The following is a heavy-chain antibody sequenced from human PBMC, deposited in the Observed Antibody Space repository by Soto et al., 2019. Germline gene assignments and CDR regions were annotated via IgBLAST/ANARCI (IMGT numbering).Heavy chain of an antibody. V-gene: IGHV4-34*01. Sequence: SETLSLTCAVYGGSFSGYYWSWIRQPPGKGLEWIGEINHSGSTNYNPSLKSRVTISVDTSKNQFSLKLSSVTAADTAVYYCARVSPGGWFNWGQGTLVTVSS. J-gene: IGHJ4*02. CDR1: GGSFSGYY. D-gene: IGHD6-19*01. CDR2: INHSGST. CDR3: ARVSPGGWFN.